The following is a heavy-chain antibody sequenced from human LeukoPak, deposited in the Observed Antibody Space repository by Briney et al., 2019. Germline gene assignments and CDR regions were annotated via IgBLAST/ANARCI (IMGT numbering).Heavy chain of an antibody. CDR1: GGSISSYY. J-gene: IGHJ6*03. D-gene: IGHD5-18*01. CDR2: IYYSGST. Sequence: TSETLSLTCTVSGGSISSYYWSWIRQPPGKGLEWIGYIYYSGSTNYNPSLKSRVTISVDTSKNQFSLKLTSVTAADTAVYYCARTTEGGYTYGYFYYYYMDVWGKGTTVTISS. CDR3: ARTTEGGYTYGYFYYYYMDV. V-gene: IGHV4-59*01.